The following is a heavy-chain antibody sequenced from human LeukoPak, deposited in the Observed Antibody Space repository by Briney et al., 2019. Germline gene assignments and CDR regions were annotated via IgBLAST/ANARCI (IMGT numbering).Heavy chain of an antibody. CDR2: IYYSGST. CDR1: GGSISSGSYY. J-gene: IGHJ4*02. CDR3: ASYCGGDCYTPADY. D-gene: IGHD2-21*01. V-gene: IGHV4-39*01. Sequence: SETLSLTCTVSGGSISSGSYYWGWIRQPPGKGLGWIGSIYYSGSTYYNPSLKSRVTISVDTSKNQFSLKLSSVTAADTAVYYCASYCGGDCYTPADYWGQGTLVTVSS.